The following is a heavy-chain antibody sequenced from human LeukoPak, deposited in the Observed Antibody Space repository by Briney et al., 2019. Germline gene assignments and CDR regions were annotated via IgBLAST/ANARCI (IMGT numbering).Heavy chain of an antibody. CDR2: ISTSSSYI. J-gene: IGHJ6*02. V-gene: IGHV3-21*01. D-gene: IGHD1-26*01. CDR1: GFTFSSYS. Sequence: PGGSLRLSCAASGFTFSSYSMNWVRQAPGKGLEWVSSISTSSSYISYADSVKGRFTISRDNAKNSLYLQMNSLRAEDTAVYYCARVGVRIVGAHYYYYGMDVWGQGTTVTVSS. CDR3: ARVGVRIVGAHYYYYGMDV.